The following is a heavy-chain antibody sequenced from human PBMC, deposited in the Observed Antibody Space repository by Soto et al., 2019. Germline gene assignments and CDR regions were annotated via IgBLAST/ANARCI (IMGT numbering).Heavy chain of an antibody. Sequence: QLQLQESGPGLVKPSETLSLTCTVSGGSISSSSYYWGWIRQPPGKGLEWIGSIYYSGSTYYNPSLKSRVTISVDTSKNQFSLKLSSVTAADTAVYYCARQKITIFGVVTGYWGQGTLVTVSS. J-gene: IGHJ4*02. V-gene: IGHV4-39*01. CDR2: IYYSGST. D-gene: IGHD3-3*01. CDR3: ARQKITIFGVVTGY. CDR1: GGSISSSSYY.